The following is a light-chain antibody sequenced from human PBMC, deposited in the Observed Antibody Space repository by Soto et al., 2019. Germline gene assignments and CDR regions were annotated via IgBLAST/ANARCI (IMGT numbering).Light chain of an antibody. J-gene: IGKJ5*01. CDR3: QQYNNWPPIT. V-gene: IGKV3-15*01. CDR2: GAS. Sequence: CRANQTITSNLAWYQQKPGQAPRLLIYGASTRATGIPARFSGSGSGTEFTLTISSLQSEDFAVYYCQQYNNWPPITFGQGTRLEIK. CDR1: QTITSN.